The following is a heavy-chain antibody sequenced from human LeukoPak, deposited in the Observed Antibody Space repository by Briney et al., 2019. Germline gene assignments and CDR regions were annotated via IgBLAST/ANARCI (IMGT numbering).Heavy chain of an antibody. J-gene: IGHJ4*02. V-gene: IGHV1-46*01. CDR2: INPSGGST. D-gene: IGHD6-19*01. Sequence: ASVTVSCTASGYTFTSYYMHWVRQAPGQGLEWMGIINPSGGSTSYAQKFQGRVTMTRDTSTSTVYMELSSLRSEDTAVYYCARGRGIAVAGTAFDYWGQGTLVTVSS. CDR1: GYTFTSYY. CDR3: ARGRGIAVAGTAFDY.